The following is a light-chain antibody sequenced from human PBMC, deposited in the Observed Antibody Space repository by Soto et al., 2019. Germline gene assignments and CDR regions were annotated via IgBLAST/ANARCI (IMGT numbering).Light chain of an antibody. J-gene: IGKJ1*01. Sequence: DIKISQAPPTLRAPPADRVTITCRASQDISRWLAWYQQKPGKAPVLLIYDASTLQGGVPSRFSGTGSGTDFTLAISSLQPEDSATYYCLQDINYPWTFGQGTKVDIK. V-gene: IGKV1-5*01. CDR1: QDISRW. CDR2: DAS. CDR3: LQDINYPWT.